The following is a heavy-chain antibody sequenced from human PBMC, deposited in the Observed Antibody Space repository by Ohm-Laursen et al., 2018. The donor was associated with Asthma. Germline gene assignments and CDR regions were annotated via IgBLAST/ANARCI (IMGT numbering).Heavy chain of an antibody. Sequence: TLSLTCAVYGGSFSGYYWSWIRQPPGKGLEWIGEINHSGSTNYNPSLKSRVTISVDTSKNQFSLKLSSVTAADTAVHYCARGLNYDILTGYSSSWGQGTLVTVSS. CDR3: ARGLNYDILTGYSSS. D-gene: IGHD3-9*01. J-gene: IGHJ5*02. CDR2: INHSGST. V-gene: IGHV4-34*01. CDR1: GGSFSGYY.